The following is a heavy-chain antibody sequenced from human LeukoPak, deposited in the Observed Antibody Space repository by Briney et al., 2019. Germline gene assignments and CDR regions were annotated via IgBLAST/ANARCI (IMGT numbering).Heavy chain of an antibody. CDR1: GYTFTTYG. J-gene: IGHJ4*02. CDR2: ISGSNGNT. V-gene: IGHV1-18*04. D-gene: IGHD3-10*01. Sequence: GASVKVSCKTSGYTFTTYGISWVRQAPGQGLEWMGWISGSNGNTKYAQKVQGRVTMTTDTSTTTAYMEVRSLRSGDTAVYYCARDRDRMVQGVTALFDYWGQGTLVTVSS. CDR3: ARDRDRMVQGVTALFDY.